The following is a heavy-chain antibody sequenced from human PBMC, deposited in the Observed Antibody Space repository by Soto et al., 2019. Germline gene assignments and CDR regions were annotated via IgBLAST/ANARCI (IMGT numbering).Heavy chain of an antibody. CDR2: ISHDGINK. V-gene: IGHV3-30-3*01. Sequence: QVRLVESGGGVVQPGRSLRLSCTASGFSFSSYAMYWFRQPPGKGLEWVAVISHDGINKHYADSVKGRVTVSRDNSNHSLDLQLNSRRCEDTAVYYCASDMYRRDYFVKWFEAWGQGTLVTVSS. CDR1: GFSFSSYA. CDR3: ASDMYRRDYFVKWFEA. J-gene: IGHJ5*02. D-gene: IGHD4-17*01.